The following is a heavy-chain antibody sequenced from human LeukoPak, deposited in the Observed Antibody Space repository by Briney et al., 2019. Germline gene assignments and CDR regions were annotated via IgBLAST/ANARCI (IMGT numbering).Heavy chain of an antibody. Sequence: SQTLSLTCGISGDSVSSNNGAWNWIRQSPSRGLEWRGSTYYRSKLYNDYAASMKGRIPITPDTSKNQFSLQLNSVTPEDTAVYYCARETTAAGSRHFDYWGQGTLVTVSS. CDR1: GDSVSSNNGA. J-gene: IGHJ4*02. CDR2: TYYRSKLYN. V-gene: IGHV6-1*01. D-gene: IGHD6-13*01. CDR3: ARETTAAGSRHFDY.